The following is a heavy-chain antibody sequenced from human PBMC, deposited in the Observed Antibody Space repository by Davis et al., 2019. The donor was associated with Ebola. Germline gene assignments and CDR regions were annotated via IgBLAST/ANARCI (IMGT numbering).Heavy chain of an antibody. CDR3: ARDDWNPRRDNGFDP. J-gene: IGHJ5*02. V-gene: IGHV1-18*01. D-gene: IGHD1-1*01. CDR2: FSAQNGNI. CDR1: GYTFASYG. Sequence: ASVKVSCKASGYTFASYGFSWVRQAPGQGLEWVGWFSAQNGNIYYAPKFQGSVTMTRDTSTSTAYMELRSLRPDDTAVYYCARDDWNPRRDNGFDPWGQGTLVTVSS.